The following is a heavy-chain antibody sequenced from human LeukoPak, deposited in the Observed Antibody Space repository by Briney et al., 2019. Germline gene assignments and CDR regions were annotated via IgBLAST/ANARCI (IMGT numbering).Heavy chain of an antibody. CDR3: ASSSRPYGSGTYSYDS. D-gene: IGHD3-10*01. CDR2: IYPGDSDT. V-gene: IGHV5-51*01. CDR1: GYNLATYW. Sequence: GESLKISCKGSGYNLATYWIGWVRHMPGKGLEWMGLIYPGDSDTRYSPSFQGQVTISADKAISTAYLQWYSLKASDTAMYYCASSSRPYGSGTYSYDSWGQGTLVTVSS. J-gene: IGHJ4*02.